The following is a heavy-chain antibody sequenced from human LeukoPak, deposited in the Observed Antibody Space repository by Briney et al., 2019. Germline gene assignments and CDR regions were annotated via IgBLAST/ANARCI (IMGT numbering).Heavy chain of an antibody. D-gene: IGHD2/OR15-2a*01. CDR2: TYYRSKWYN. V-gene: IGHV6-1*01. J-gene: IGHJ4*02. CDR1: GDSVSSKSAA. Sequence: SQTLSLTCAISGDSVSSKSAAWNWIRQSLSRGLEWLGRTYYRSKWYNEYAVSVKGRITINPDTSKNQFPLQLNSVSPEDTAVYYCARSSNIFEYWGQGTLVTVSS. CDR3: ARSSNIFEY.